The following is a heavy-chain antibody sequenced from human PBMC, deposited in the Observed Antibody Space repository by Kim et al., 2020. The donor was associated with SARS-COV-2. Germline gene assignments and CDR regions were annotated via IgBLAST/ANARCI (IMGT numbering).Heavy chain of an antibody. V-gene: IGHV4-59*12. CDR3: AREGYYVSSGYYNHDALDI. CDR1: GASISSYY. Sequence: SETLSLTCTVSGASISSYYWSWIRQPPGKGLEWIGDMNYSGSTSYNPSLKSRVTISVDTSKNQFSLKLSSVTAADTAVYYCAREGYYVSSGYYNHDALDICGHRAIVTLSS. J-gene: IGHJ3*02. CDR2: MNYSGST. D-gene: IGHD3-22*01.